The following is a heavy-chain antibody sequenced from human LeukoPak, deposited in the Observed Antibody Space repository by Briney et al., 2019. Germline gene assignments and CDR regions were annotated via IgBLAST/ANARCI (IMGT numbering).Heavy chain of an antibody. V-gene: IGHV3-30*02. Sequence: GGSLRLSCAASGFTLSSYGMHWVRQAPGKGLEWVAFIRYGGSNKYYADSVKGRVTISRDNSKNTLYLQMDSLRAEDTAVYYCVEDMQANWFDPWGQGTLVTVSS. CDR2: IRYGGSNK. CDR1: GFTLSSYG. CDR3: VEDMQANWFDP. J-gene: IGHJ5*02. D-gene: IGHD2-2*01.